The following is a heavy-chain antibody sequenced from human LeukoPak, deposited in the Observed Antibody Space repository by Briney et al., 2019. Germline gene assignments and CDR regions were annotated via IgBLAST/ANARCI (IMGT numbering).Heavy chain of an antibody. V-gene: IGHV1-46*01. CDR1: GYTFT. CDR2: INPSGGST. J-gene: IGHJ4*02. CDR3: ARGDIAGRDY. D-gene: IGHD2-15*01. Sequence: ASVKVSCKASGYTFTIHWVRQAPGQGLEWMGIINPSGGSTSYAQKFQGRVTMTRDTSTSTVYMELSSLRSEDTAVYYCARGDIAGRDYWGQGTLVTVSS.